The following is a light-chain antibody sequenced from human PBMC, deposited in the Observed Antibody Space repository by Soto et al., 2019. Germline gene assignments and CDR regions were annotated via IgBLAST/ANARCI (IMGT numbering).Light chain of an antibody. CDR3: QSSDSRLSGSDV. V-gene: IGLV2-8*01. CDR1: SSDVGGYNY. CDR2: EVN. J-gene: IGLJ1*01. Sequence: QSALTQPPSASGSPGQSVAISCTGTSSDVGGYNYVSWYQQHPGKAPKLMIYEVNKRPSGVPDRFSGSKSGNTASLTVSGLQAEDEADYYCQSSDSRLSGSDVFGTGTKLTVL.